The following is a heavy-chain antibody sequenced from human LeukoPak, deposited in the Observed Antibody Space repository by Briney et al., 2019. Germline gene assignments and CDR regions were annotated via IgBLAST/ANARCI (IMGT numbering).Heavy chain of an antibody. V-gene: IGHV3-30*04. Sequence: GGSLRLSCAASGFTFSSYAMHWVRQAPGKGLEWVAVISYDGSNKYYADSVKGRFTISRDNSKNTLYLQMNSLRAEDTAVYYCARTRGVTYYDSSGYSDYWAREPWSPSPQ. CDR3: ARTRGVTYYDSSGYSDY. CDR2: ISYDGSNK. CDR1: GFTFSSYA. J-gene: IGHJ4*02. D-gene: IGHD3-22*01.